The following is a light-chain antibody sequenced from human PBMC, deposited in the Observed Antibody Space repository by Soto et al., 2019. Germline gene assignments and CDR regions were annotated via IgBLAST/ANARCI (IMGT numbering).Light chain of an antibody. Sequence: IVLIQSPATLSVSPGERATLSCRASQNISNYLIWYQQKPGQAPRLLIYDVSNRATDIPARFSGSGSGTDFTLTISSLEPEDFAVYYCQQRSKWPTTFGQGTRLEIK. CDR3: QQRSKWPTT. V-gene: IGKV3-11*01. CDR2: DVS. CDR1: QNISNY. J-gene: IGKJ5*01.